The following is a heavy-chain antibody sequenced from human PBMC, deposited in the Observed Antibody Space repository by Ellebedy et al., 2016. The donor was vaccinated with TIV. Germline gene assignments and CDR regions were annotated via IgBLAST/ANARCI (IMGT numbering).Heavy chain of an antibody. J-gene: IGHJ5*02. V-gene: IGHV3-7*01. CDR1: GFSVRSYW. CDR3: ARRGSYGDYAVQINSWFDT. CDR2: IYQDGGVQ. Sequence: GESLKISCVASGFSVRSYWMSWVRQAPGKGLEWVANIYQDGGVQYYVDSVKGRFTISRDNADNSLFLQMNSLRAEDTAVYYCARRGSYGDYAVQINSWFDTWGRGTLVAVSS. D-gene: IGHD4-17*01.